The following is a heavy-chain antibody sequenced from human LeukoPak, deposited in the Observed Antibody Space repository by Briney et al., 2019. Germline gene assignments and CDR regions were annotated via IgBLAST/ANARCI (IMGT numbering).Heavy chain of an antibody. CDR1: GFTFSSYG. CDR3: ARDEGSGTSYYYYYGMDV. CDR2: ISYDGSNK. J-gene: IGHJ6*02. V-gene: IGHV3-30*03. D-gene: IGHD3-10*01. Sequence: GGSLRLSCAASGFTFSSYGMHWVRQAPGRGLEWVAVISYDGSNKYYADSVKGRFTISRDNSKNTLYLQMNSLRAEDTAVYYCARDEGSGTSYYYYYGMDVWGQGTTVTVSS.